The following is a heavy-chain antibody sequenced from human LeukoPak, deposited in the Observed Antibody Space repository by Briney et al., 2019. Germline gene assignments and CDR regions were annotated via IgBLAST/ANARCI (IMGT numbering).Heavy chain of an antibody. Sequence: GASVKVSCKASGGTFSSYAISWVRQAPGQGLEWMGRITPSLNIADYTQRFQDRVTITADTSTSTVYMELSSLRSEDTAVYYCARGNGDYGGRLGGYFDLWGRGTLVTVSS. CDR3: ARGNGDYGGRLGGYFDL. V-gene: IGHV1-69*04. CDR1: GGTFSSYA. D-gene: IGHD4-17*01. CDR2: ITPSLNIA. J-gene: IGHJ2*01.